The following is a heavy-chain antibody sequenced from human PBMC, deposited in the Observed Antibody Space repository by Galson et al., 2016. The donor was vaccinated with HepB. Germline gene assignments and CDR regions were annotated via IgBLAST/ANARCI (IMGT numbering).Heavy chain of an antibody. CDR1: GFTLSDYW. D-gene: IGHD2-2*01. V-gene: IGHV3-7*03. CDR2: IKQDGSEK. J-gene: IGHJ4*02. Sequence: SLRLSCAASGFTLSDYWMHWVRQAPGKGLEWVANIKQDGSEKYYVDSVKGRFTISRDNAKNSLYLQMNSLRDEDTAVYFCARDPSSWYYFDYWGQGTLVTVSS. CDR3: ARDPSSWYYFDY.